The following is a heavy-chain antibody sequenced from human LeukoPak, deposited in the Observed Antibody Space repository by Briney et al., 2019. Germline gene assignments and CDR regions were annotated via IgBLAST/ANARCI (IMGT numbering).Heavy chain of an antibody. CDR1: GGSFSGYY. Sequence: SETLSLTCAVYGGSFSGYYWSWIRQPPGKGPEWIGEINHSGSTNYNPSLKSRVTISVDTSKNQFSLKLSSVTAADTAVYYCARGGDYVYLTGWFDPWGQGTLVTVSS. V-gene: IGHV4-34*01. D-gene: IGHD4-17*01. J-gene: IGHJ5*02. CDR3: ARGGDYVYLTGWFDP. CDR2: INHSGST.